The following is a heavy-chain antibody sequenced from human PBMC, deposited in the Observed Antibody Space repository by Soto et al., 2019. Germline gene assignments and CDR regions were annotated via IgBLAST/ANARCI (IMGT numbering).Heavy chain of an antibody. V-gene: IGHV3-30*18. CDR1: GFTFSNYV. CDR3: TKRRNVLRFLEWSSGMEV. CDR2: ISDDGSNK. J-gene: IGHJ6*02. Sequence: GGSLRLSCAASGFTFSNYVMHWVRQAPGKGLEWVAFISDDGSNKYYADSMKGRFTMSRDNSKSTLYLQMNSLRVEDTAVYYCTKRRNVLRFLEWSSGMEVWGQGTTVTVSS. D-gene: IGHD3-3*01.